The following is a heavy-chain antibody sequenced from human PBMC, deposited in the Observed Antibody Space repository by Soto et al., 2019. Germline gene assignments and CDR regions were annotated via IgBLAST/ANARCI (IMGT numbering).Heavy chain of an antibody. CDR3: ARESITMVRGVDY. J-gene: IGHJ4*02. CDR1: GFTFSSYG. D-gene: IGHD3-10*01. Sequence: QVQLVESGGGVVQPGRSLRLSCAASGFTFSSYGMHWVRQAPGKGLEWVAVIWYDGSNKYYADSVKGRFTISRDNSKNTLYLQMNSLRAEDTAVYYCARESITMVRGVDYGGQGTLVTVSS. V-gene: IGHV3-33*01. CDR2: IWYDGSNK.